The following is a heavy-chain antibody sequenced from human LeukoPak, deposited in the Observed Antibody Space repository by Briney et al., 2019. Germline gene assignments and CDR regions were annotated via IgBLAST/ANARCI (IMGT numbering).Heavy chain of an antibody. J-gene: IGHJ4*02. CDR3: ARDPSSVTLYFFAY. D-gene: IGHD4-11*01. CDR2: IDANNGDT. Sequence: ASVKIPCKASGYTFRGNYIHWLRQAPGQGLEWMGWIDANNGDTKSAQKFQGRVTMSRDTSISTAYMDLSSLSPDDAAVYYCARDPSSVTLYFFAYGRQGTLVTVSS. CDR1: GYTFRGNY. V-gene: IGHV1-2*02.